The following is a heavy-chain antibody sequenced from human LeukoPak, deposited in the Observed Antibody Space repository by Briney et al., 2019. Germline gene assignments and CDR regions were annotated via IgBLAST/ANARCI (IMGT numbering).Heavy chain of an antibody. J-gene: IGHJ4*02. CDR2: FDPEDGET. V-gene: IGHV1-24*01. CDR3: ATAPTYYDFWSGFDPFDY. Sequence: ASVKVSCKVSGYTLTELSMHWVRQAPGKGLEWMGGFDPEDGETIYAQKFQGRVTMTEDTSTDTAYMELSSLRSEDTAVYYCATAPTYYDFWSGFDPFDYWGQGTLVTVSS. D-gene: IGHD3-3*01. CDR1: GYTLTELS.